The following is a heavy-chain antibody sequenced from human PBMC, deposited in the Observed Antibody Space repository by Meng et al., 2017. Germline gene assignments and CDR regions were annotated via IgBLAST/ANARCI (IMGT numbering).Heavy chain of an antibody. D-gene: IGHD5-18*01. CDR2: ISWNSGSI. J-gene: IGHJ5*02. CDR1: GFIVDDYA. Sequence: GQLVECGGGFVQSGRSLRVSCAASGFIVDDYAKHWVRQAPGKGLELVSGISWNSGSIGYADSVKGRFTISRDNAKNSLYLQMNSLRAEDTALYYCAKGLTAMVTNWFDPWGQGTLVTVSS. CDR3: AKGLTAMVTNWFDP. V-gene: IGHV3-9*01.